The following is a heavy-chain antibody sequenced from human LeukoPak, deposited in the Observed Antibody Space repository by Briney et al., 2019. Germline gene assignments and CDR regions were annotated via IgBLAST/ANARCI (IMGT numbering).Heavy chain of an antibody. CDR2: IYYSGDT. J-gene: IGHJ5*02. V-gene: IGHV4-39*01. CDR1: GGSISSGSDY. Sequence: PSETLSLTCTASGGSISSGSDYWGWIRQPPGKGLEWIGNIYYSGDTYYNPSLKSRVTISVDTSKNQFSLKLSSVTAADTAVYYCARTGGLRVFRGNWFDPWGQGTLVTVSS. CDR3: ARTGGLRVFRGNWFDP.